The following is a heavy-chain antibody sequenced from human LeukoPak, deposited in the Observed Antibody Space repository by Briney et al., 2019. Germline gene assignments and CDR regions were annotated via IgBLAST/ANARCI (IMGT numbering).Heavy chain of an antibody. CDR1: GFTFSSYS. J-gene: IGHJ6*03. CDR3: AKAGRGGAITMVRGVKGDYYYMDV. V-gene: IGHV3-23*01. Sequence: GGSLRLSCAASGFTFSSYSMNWVRQAPGKGLEWVSAISGSGGSIHYKDSVKGRFTIYRDNSKNTLYLQMNSLRAEDTAVYYCAKAGRGGAITMVRGVKGDYYYMDVWGKGTTVSISS. D-gene: IGHD3-10*01. CDR2: ISGSGGSI.